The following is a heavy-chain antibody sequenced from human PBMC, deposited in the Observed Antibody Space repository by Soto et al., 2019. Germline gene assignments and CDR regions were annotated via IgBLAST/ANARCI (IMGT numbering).Heavy chain of an antibody. CDR1: GFTFSSDG. CDR2: IWYDGSKK. V-gene: IGHV3-33*01. Sequence: PGGSLRLSCAASGFTFSSDGMHWVRQAPGKGLEWVAVIWYDGSKKYYADSVKGRFTVSRDNSENTLYLQMSSLRAEDTAVYYCARGAGYSYGYFAFRGQGTMVTVSS. J-gene: IGHJ4*02. D-gene: IGHD5-18*01. CDR3: ARGAGYSYGYFAF.